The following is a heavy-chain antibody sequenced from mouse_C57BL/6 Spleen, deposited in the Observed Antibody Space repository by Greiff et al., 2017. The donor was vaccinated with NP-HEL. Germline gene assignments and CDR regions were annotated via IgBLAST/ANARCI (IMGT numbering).Heavy chain of an antibody. J-gene: IGHJ2*01. V-gene: IGHV14-3*01. Sequence: EVMLVESVAELVRPGASVKLSCTASGFNIKNTSMHWVKQRPEQGLEWIGRIDPANGNTKYAPKFQGKATITADTSSNTAYLQLSSLTSEDTAIYYCARSGAYYSPRFDYWGQGTTLTVSS. D-gene: IGHD2-12*01. CDR2: IDPANGNT. CDR1: GFNIKNTS. CDR3: ARSGAYYSPRFDY.